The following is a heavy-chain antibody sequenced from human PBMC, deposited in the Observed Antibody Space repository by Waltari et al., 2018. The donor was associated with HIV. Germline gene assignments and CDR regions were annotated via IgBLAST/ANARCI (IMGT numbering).Heavy chain of an antibody. J-gene: IGHJ5*02. Sequence: QLQLQESGPGLVKPSETLSLTCTVSGGSISSSSYYWGWIRQPPGKGLEWIGIIYYSGSTYYNPSLKSRVTISVDTSKNQFSLKLSSVTAADTAVYYCARRISWEPLRWFDPWGQGTLVTVSS. D-gene: IGHD1-26*01. CDR2: IYYSGST. CDR3: ARRISWEPLRWFDP. V-gene: IGHV4-39*01. CDR1: GGSISSSSYY.